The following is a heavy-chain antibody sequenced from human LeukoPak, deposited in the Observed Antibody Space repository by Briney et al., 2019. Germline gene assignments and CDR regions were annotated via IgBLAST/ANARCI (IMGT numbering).Heavy chain of an antibody. CDR3: ARAPEDIVVVPYGMDV. Sequence: PGGSLRLSCAASGFTFSSYGMHWVRQAPGKGLEWVAFIRYDGSNKYYADSVKGRFTISRDNSKNTLYLQMNSLRAEDTAVYYCARAPEDIVVVPYGMDVWGQGTTVTVSS. CDR1: GFTFSSYG. D-gene: IGHD2-2*01. J-gene: IGHJ6*02. CDR2: IRYDGSNK. V-gene: IGHV3-30*02.